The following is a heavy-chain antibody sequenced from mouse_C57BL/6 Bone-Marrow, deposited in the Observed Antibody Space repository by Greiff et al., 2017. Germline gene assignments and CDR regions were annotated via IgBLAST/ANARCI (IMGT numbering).Heavy chain of an antibody. CDR3: ARSITTVVAEDY. J-gene: IGHJ2*01. CDR2: IYPGDGDT. Sequence: QVQLQQSGAELVKPGASVKISCKASGYAFSSYWMNWVKQRPGQGLEWIGQIYPGDGDTNYNGKFKGKDTLTADKSSSTAYMQLSSLTSEDSAVYFCARSITTVVAEDYWGQGTALTVSS. D-gene: IGHD1-1*01. CDR1: GYAFSSYW. V-gene: IGHV1-80*01.